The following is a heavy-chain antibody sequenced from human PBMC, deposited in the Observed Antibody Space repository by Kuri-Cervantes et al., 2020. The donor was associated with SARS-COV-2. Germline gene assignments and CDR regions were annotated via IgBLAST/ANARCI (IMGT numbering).Heavy chain of an antibody. Sequence: GSLRLSCTVSGGPISSGDYYWSWIRQPPGKGLEWIGYIYYSGSTNYNPSLKSRVTISVDTSKNQFSLKLSSVTAADTAVYYCARAYYDFWSGYFGSIGYHAFDIWGQGTMVTVSS. CDR1: GGPISSGDYY. D-gene: IGHD3-3*01. J-gene: IGHJ3*02. CDR3: ARAYYDFWSGYFGSIGYHAFDI. CDR2: IYYSGST. V-gene: IGHV4-61*08.